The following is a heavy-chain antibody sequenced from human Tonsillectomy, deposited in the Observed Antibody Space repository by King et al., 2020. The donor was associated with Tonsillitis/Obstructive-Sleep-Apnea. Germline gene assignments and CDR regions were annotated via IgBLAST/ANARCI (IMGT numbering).Heavy chain of an antibody. V-gene: IGHV4-34*01. CDR2: INHSGST. Sequence: QLQQWGAGLLKPSETLSLTCGVNGGSFSGYYWSWIRQPPGKGLEWIGEINHSGSTNYNPSLKSRVTISVDTSKNQFSLKLSSVTAADTAVYYCASGKYQLLWGYWGQGTLVTVSS. CDR1: GGSFSGYY. D-gene: IGHD2-2*01. CDR3: ASGKYQLLWGY. J-gene: IGHJ4*02.